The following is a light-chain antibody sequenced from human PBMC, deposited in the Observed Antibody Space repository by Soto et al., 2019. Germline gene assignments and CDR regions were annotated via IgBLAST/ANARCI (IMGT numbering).Light chain of an antibody. CDR3: QQRTRWPMT. CDR2: DGS. J-gene: IGKJ5*01. Sequence: EIVLTQSPATLSVSPGERFTLSCRASQNLHSFLNWYQQRPGQAPRPIIYDGSKRAAGVPDRISGDGSGTDYTLTISSLEPEDVAVYYCQQRTRWPMTLGQGTRLEIK. V-gene: IGKV3-11*01. CDR1: QNLHSF.